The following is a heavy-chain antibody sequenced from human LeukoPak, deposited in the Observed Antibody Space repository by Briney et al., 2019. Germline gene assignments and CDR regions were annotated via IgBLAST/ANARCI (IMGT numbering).Heavy chain of an antibody. V-gene: IGHV1-18*01. CDR3: AIITYYYDSSGYLDY. J-gene: IGHJ4*02. CDR2: ISAYNGNT. CDR1: GYTFTSYG. Sequence: ASVKVSCKASGYTFTSYGISWVRQAPGQGLEWMGWISAYNGNTNYAQKLHGRVTMTTDTSTSTAYMELRSLRSDDTAVYYCAIITYYYDSSGYLDYWGQGTLVTVSS. D-gene: IGHD3-22*01.